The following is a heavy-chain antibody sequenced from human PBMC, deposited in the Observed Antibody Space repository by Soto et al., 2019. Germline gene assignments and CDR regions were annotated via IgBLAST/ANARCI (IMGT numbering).Heavy chain of an antibody. CDR1: GGSFSGYY. Sequence: SGTPSLTCAVYGGSFSGYYWSWIRQPPGKGLEWIGEINHSGSTNYNPSLKSRVTISVDTSKNQFSLKLGSVTAADTAVYYCAIVAGSPYYYGMEVWGQGTTV. CDR3: AIVAGSPYYYGMEV. J-gene: IGHJ6*02. V-gene: IGHV4-34*01. D-gene: IGHD6-19*01. CDR2: INHSGST.